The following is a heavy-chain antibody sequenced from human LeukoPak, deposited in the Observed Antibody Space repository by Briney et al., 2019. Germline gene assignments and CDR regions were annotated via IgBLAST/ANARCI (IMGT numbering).Heavy chain of an antibody. CDR2: ISTYNGNT. D-gene: IGHD3-10*01. CDR1: GYTFTSYG. CDR3: ARELLWFGEPTGNFDY. J-gene: IGHJ4*02. V-gene: IGHV1-18*01. Sequence: ASVKVSCKASGYTFTSYGISWVRQAPGQGLEWMGWISTYNGNTNYVQKLQGRVTMTTDTSTSTAYMELRSLRSDDTAVYYCARELLWFGEPTGNFDYWGQGTLVTVSS.